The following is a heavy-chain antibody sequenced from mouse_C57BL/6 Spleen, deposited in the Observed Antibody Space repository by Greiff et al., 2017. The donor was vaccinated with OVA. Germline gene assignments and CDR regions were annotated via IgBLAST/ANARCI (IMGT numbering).Heavy chain of an antibody. J-gene: IGHJ2*01. CDR3: ARGTTCDY. Sequence: QVQLQHSGAELVRPGASVKLSCKASGYTFTDYYINWVKQRPGQGLEWIARIYPGSGNTYYNEKFKGKATLTAEKSSSTAYMQLSSLTSEDSAVYFCARGTTCDYWGQGTTLTVSS. D-gene: IGHD5-5*01. V-gene: IGHV1-76*01. CDR2: IYPGSGNT. CDR1: GYTFTDYY.